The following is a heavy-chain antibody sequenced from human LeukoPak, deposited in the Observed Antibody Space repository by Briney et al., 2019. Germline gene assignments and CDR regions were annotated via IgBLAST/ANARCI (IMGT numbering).Heavy chain of an antibody. V-gene: IGHV4-59*08. D-gene: IGHD3-22*01. Sequence: SETLSLTSTVSGGSISSSYWSWSRQPPGKGLEWIGYINYSGSTNYNPSLKNRVTISVDTSRIQFSLRLSSVTAADTAVYYCSRHDPLITMIIGERAFDIWGQGTMVTVPS. J-gene: IGHJ3*02. CDR2: INYSGST. CDR1: GGSISSSY. CDR3: SRHDPLITMIIGERAFDI.